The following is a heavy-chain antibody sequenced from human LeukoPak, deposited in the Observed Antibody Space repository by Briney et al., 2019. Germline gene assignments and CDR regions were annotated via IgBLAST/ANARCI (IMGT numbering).Heavy chain of an antibody. D-gene: IGHD2-2*01. CDR1: GYTFTGFY. J-gene: IGHJ6*03. CDR3: ARARCSSTSCYGWYYYYYMDV. V-gene: IGHV1-2*02. CDR2: INPNSGGT. Sequence: GASVKVSCKASGYTFTGFYMHWVRQAPGQGLEWMGWINPNSGGTNYAQKFQGRVTMTRDTSISTAYMELSRLRSDDTAVYYCARARCSSTSCYGWYYYYYMDVWGKGTTVTVSS.